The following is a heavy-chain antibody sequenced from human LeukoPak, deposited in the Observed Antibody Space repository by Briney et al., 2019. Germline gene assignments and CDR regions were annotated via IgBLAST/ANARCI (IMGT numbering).Heavy chain of an antibody. CDR1: GITLSNYG. CDR2: ISDRGSMT. J-gene: IGHJ4*02. V-gene: IGHV3-23*01. CDR3: AKRGVVIRVILVGFHKEAYYFDS. D-gene: IGHD3-22*01. Sequence: GGSLRLSCAVSGITLSNYGMSWVRQAPGKGLEWVAGISDRGSMTNYADSVKGRFTIPTDHPKNTLYLQMNSLRAEDTAVYFCAKRGVVIRVILVGFHKEAYYFDSWGQGALVTVSS.